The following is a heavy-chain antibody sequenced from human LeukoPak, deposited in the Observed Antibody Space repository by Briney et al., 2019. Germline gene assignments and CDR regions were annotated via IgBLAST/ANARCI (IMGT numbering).Heavy chain of an antibody. D-gene: IGHD1-26*01. CDR2: IYRSGDT. Sequence: SETLSLTCTVYGGSFSGFYWTWIRQPPGKGLEWIGEIYRSGDTKYNPSLKSRVTMSADTSKNQFSLKMNSVTAADTAVYYCASGNYYQDYWGQGTVVTVSP. V-gene: IGHV4-34*01. CDR1: GGSFSGFY. J-gene: IGHJ4*02. CDR3: ASGNYYQDY.